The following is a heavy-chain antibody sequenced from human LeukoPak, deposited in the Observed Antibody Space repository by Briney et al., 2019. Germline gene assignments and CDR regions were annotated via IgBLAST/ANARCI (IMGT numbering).Heavy chain of an antibody. CDR3: ARYYGSGRTNWFDP. V-gene: IGHV6-1*01. CDR2: TYYRSKWYN. D-gene: IGHD3-10*01. J-gene: IGHJ5*02. Sequence: SQTLSLTCAISGDSVSSNSAAWNWVRQSSSRGLEWLGRTYYRSKWYNNYALSVKSRITIKPDTSKNQFSLKLSSVTAADTAVYYCARYYGSGRTNWFDPWGQGTLVTVSS. CDR1: GDSVSSNSAA.